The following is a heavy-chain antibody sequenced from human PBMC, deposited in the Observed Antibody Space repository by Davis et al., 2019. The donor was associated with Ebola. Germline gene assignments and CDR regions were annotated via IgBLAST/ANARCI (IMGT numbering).Heavy chain of an antibody. CDR3: ARESGGWLAPGDYFDY. D-gene: IGHD5-24*01. Sequence: APSLKVSCKAPGYTFTGYYMHWVRQAPGQGLEWMGWINPNSGGTKYAQRFQGRVTMTRDTSISTTYMDLSRLRSDDTAVYYCARESGGWLAPGDYFDYWGQGTLVTVSS. CDR1: GYTFTGYY. J-gene: IGHJ4*02. CDR2: INPNSGGT. V-gene: IGHV1-2*02.